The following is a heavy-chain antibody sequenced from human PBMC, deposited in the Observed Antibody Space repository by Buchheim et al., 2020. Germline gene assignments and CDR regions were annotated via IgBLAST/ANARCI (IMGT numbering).Heavy chain of an antibody. CDR1: GYTFSTSS. J-gene: IGHJ4*02. Sequence: QVQLVQSGPELKKPGASVKVSCKASGYTFSTSSMHWVRQAPGQGLEWMGIINPSGGRRTYAQTFQGRVTMTTDTSTNTGYMELSSLTSEDTAFYYCARDYYEVPEFWGQGTL. CDR3: ARDYYEVPEF. CDR2: INPSGGRR. V-gene: IGHV1-46*01. D-gene: IGHD3-22*01.